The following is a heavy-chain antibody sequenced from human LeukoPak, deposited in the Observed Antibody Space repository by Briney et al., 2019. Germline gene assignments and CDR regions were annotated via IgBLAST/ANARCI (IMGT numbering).Heavy chain of an antibody. D-gene: IGHD3-10*01. CDR1: GGSISSYY. Sequence: SEALSLTCTVSGGSISSYYWSWIRQPPGKGLEWIGYIYYSGSTNYNPSLKSRVTISVDTSKNQFSLKLSSVTAADTAVYYCARHVWGSGSYYKDEVTFFDYWGQGTLVTVSS. V-gene: IGHV4-59*08. CDR2: IYYSGST. J-gene: IGHJ4*02. CDR3: ARHVWGSGSYYKDEVTFFDY.